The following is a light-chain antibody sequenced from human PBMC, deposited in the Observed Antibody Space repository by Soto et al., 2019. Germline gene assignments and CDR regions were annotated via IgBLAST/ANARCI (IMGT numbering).Light chain of an antibody. J-gene: IGLJ3*02. CDR1: SSDIGSYNF. CDR2: EVR. V-gene: IGLV2-8*01. Sequence: QSVLTQPPSASGSPGQSVTISFTGTSSDIGSYNFVSWYQQHPGKAPKVMLYEVRKRPSGVPDRFSGSKSGNTASLTVSGLQADDEADYYCTSYAGGNIWVFGGGTQLTVL. CDR3: TSYAGGNIWV.